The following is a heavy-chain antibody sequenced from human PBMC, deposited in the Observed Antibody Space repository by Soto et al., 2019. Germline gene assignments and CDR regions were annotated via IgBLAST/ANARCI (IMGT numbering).Heavy chain of an antibody. V-gene: IGHV3-30-3*01. CDR1: GFTFSSYA. Sequence: GGSLRLSCAASGFTFSSYAMHWVRQAPGKGLEWVAVISYDGSNKYYADSVKGQFTISRDNSKNTLYLQMNSLRAEDTAVYYCARRELLANYFDYWGQGTLVTVSS. J-gene: IGHJ4*02. CDR2: ISYDGSNK. CDR3: ARRELLANYFDY. D-gene: IGHD1-26*01.